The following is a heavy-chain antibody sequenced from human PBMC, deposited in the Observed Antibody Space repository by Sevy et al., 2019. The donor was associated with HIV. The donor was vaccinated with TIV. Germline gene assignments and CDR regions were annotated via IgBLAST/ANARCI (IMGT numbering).Heavy chain of an antibody. CDR1: GGSISGTY. J-gene: IGHJ2*01. CDR2: FYSSGNT. CDR3: ARPSYTGSSFCYFDL. D-gene: IGHD1-26*01. Sequence: SETLSLTCTVSGGSISGTYWTWIRQPAGKGLEWIGTFYSSGNTDYNPSLKSRVTMSVDTSKNQFSLNLSSVTAADTAVYYCARPSYTGSSFCYFDLWGRGTLVTVSS. V-gene: IGHV4-4*07.